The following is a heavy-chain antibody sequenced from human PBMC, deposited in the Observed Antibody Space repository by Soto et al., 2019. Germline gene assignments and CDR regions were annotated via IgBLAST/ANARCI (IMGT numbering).Heavy chain of an antibody. J-gene: IGHJ4*02. V-gene: IGHV3-30*18. CDR2: MSSDGSNE. CDR3: AKDGSPNFDY. CDR1: GFTFSHYA. D-gene: IGHD1-26*01. Sequence: QVQLVESGGGVVQPGRSLRLSCAASGFTFSHYAMHWVRQAPGKGLAWVALMSSDGSNEYYADSVKGRFTSSRDKSKNTMQLKMNSLRAEATAVYYSAKDGSPNFDYGGQGTLVTVSS.